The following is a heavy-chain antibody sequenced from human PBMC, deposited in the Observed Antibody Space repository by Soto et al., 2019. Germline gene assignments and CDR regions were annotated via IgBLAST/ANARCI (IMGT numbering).Heavy chain of an antibody. CDR3: ARGERQQQRDY. Sequence: ASVKVSCKASGYTFTSYGISWVRQAPGQGLEWMGWISAYNGNTNYAQKLQGRVTMTTDTAKNQFSLKLSSVTDADTAMYYCARGERQQQRDYWGQGTLVTVSS. J-gene: IGHJ4*02. D-gene: IGHD6-13*01. CDR2: ISAYNGNT. CDR1: GYTFTSYG. V-gene: IGHV1-18*01.